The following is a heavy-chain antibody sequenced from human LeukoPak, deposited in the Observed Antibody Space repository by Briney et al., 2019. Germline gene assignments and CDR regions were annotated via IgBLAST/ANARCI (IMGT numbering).Heavy chain of an antibody. CDR3: ATFYSDGSGYYPSYGY. D-gene: IGHD3-22*01. V-gene: IGHV3-23*01. CDR1: GFTIASYG. J-gene: IGHJ4*02. CDR2: ISFSGDST. Sequence: GGSLRLSCAASGFTIASYGMTWVRQAPGKGLEWVSDISFSGDSTYYAASVEGRFTASRDNSRNTLYLQMNTLRAEDTAVYYCATFYSDGSGYYPSYGYWGQGTLVTVSS.